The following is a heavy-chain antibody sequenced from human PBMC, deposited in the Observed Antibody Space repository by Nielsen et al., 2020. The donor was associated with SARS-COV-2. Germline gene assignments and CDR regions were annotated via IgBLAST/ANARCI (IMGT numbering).Heavy chain of an antibody. CDR1: GGSVSSSSYY. J-gene: IGHJ3*02. V-gene: IGHV4-31*03. CDR3: ARSYYDILTGPLPGAFDI. CDR2: IYYSGST. Sequence: SETLSLTCTVSGGSVSSSSYYWSWIRQHPGKGLEWIGYIYYSGSTYYNPSLKSRVTISVDTSKNQFSLKLSSVTAADTAVYYCARSYYDILTGPLPGAFDIWGQGTMVTVSS. D-gene: IGHD3-9*01.